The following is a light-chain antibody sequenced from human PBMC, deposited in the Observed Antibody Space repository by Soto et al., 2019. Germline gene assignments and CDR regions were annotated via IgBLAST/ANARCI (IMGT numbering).Light chain of an antibody. CDR3: CSYAGSSTLV. J-gene: IGLJ3*02. CDR1: SSDVGSYNL. V-gene: IGLV2-23*01. CDR2: EGS. Sequence: QSVLTQPASVSGSPGQSITISCTGTSSDVGSYNLVSWYQQHPGKAPKLVIYEGSKRPSGVSNRFAGSKSGNTASLTISGLQAEDEAYYYCCSYAGSSTLVFGGGTKLTVL.